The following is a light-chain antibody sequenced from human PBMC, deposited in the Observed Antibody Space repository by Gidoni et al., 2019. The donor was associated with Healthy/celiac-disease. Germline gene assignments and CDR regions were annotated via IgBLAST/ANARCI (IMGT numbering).Light chain of an antibody. V-gene: IGKV1-33*01. CDR3: QQYDNLIFT. CDR2: DAS. J-gene: IGKJ3*01. CDR1: QDISNY. Sequence: DIQMTQSPVHLSASVGDRVTITCQASQDISNYLNWYQQKPGKAPKLLIYDASNLETGVPSRFSGSGSGTDFTFTISSLQPEDIATYYCQQYDNLIFTFGPGTKVDIK.